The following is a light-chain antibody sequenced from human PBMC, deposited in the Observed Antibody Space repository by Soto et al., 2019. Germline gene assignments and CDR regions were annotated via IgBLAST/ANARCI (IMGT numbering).Light chain of an antibody. V-gene: IGKV1-5*03. Sequence: DIQMTQSPSTLSASVGDRFTITCRASQSISSWLAWYQQKPGTAPKLLIYKASTLESGVPSGFSGSGSGTEFTLTISSLQPDDSATYYCQQYNDNWTFGQGTKVDIK. CDR1: QSISSW. J-gene: IGKJ1*01. CDR3: QQYNDNWT. CDR2: KAS.